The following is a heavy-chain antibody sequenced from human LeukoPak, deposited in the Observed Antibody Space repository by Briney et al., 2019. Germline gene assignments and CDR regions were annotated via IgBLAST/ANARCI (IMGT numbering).Heavy chain of an antibody. CDR1: GFTFRSYD. CDR2: IKPDGSQI. D-gene: IGHD7-27*01. Sequence: GGSLRLSCAASGFTFRSYDMHWVRQAPGKGLEWAANIKPDGSQIYYVDSVKGRFAISRDNAENSLYLQMNSLRAEDTAVYYCARDLNWETYWGQGTLVTVSS. J-gene: IGHJ4*02. V-gene: IGHV3-7*01. CDR3: ARDLNWETY.